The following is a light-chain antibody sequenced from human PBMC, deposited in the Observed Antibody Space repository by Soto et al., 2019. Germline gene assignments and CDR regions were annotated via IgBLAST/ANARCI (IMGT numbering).Light chain of an antibody. Sequence: DIQMTQSPSTLSASVRDRVTITCLASQTVSTWLAWYQQKPGKAPKVMIYDASSLENGVPPRFSGSGSGTEFTLTISSLQPDDFATYYCQHYNSYSEAFGQGTKVHIK. V-gene: IGKV1-5*01. CDR1: QTVSTW. CDR2: DAS. CDR3: QHYNSYSEA. J-gene: IGKJ1*01.